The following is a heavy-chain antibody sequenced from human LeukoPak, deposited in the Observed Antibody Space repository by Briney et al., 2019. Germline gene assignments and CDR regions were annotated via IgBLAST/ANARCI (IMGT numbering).Heavy chain of an antibody. D-gene: IGHD2-15*01. CDR3: ARAPGWWNYYYMDV. V-gene: IGHV1-8*01. CDR2: MNPNSGNT. Sequence: ASVKASCKASGYTFTSYDINWVRQATGQGLEWMGWMNPNSGNTGYAQKFQGRVTMTRNTSISTAYMELSSLRSEDTAVYYCARAPGWWNYYYMDVWGKGTTVTVSS. J-gene: IGHJ6*03. CDR1: GYTFTSYD.